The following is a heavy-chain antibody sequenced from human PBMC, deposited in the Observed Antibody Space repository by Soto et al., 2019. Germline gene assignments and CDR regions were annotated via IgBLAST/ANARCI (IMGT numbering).Heavy chain of an antibody. D-gene: IGHD2-15*01. V-gene: IGHV1-2*02. CDR2: INPDSGGT. J-gene: IGHJ4*02. CDR3: VREGKYCSDGSCSRTSNDY. Sequence: ASVKVSCKASGYPFIEYYMHWVRQAPGQGFEWMGWINPDSGGTQYAQRFQGRVTMTRDTSISTVYMDLSGLRSDDTAIYYCVREGKYCSDGSCSRTSNDYWGQGALVTVSS. CDR1: GYPFIEYY.